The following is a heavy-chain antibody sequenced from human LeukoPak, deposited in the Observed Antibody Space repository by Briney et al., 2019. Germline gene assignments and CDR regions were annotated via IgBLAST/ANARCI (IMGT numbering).Heavy chain of an antibody. CDR1: GFTFSSSS. CDR3: ARARDYYDSSGYYPIHNYFDY. J-gene: IGHJ4*02. D-gene: IGHD3-22*01. V-gene: IGHV3-48*01. Sequence: GGSLRLSCAASGFTFSSSSINWVRQAPGKGLEWVSYISSSSNTIYYADSVKGRFTISRDNAKNSLYLQMNSLRAEDTAVYYCARARDYYDSSGYYPIHNYFDYWGQGTLVTVSS. CDR2: ISSSSNTI.